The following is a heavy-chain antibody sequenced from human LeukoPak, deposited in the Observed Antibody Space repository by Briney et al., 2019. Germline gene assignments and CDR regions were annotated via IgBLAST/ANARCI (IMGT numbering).Heavy chain of an antibody. Sequence: ASVKVSSKASGYTFTSYYMHWVRQAPGQGLEWMGIINPSGGSTSYAQKFQGRVTMTRDTSTSTVYMELSSLRSEDTAVYYCARAPKSRQPTVTAYSFDIWGQGTMVTVSS. CDR2: INPSGGST. CDR1: GYTFTSYY. CDR3: ARAPKSRQPTVTAYSFDI. V-gene: IGHV1-46*01. J-gene: IGHJ3*02. D-gene: IGHD4-17*01.